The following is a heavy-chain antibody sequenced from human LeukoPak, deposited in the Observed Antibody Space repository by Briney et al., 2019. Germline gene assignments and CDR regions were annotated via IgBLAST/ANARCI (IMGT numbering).Heavy chain of an antibody. J-gene: IGHJ4*02. CDR2: ISSSSSYI. V-gene: IGHV3-21*01. CDR3: ASHYDSSGYYSPLDY. Sequence: KTGGSLRLSCAASGFTFSSYSMNWVRQAPGKGLEWVSSISSSSSYIYYADSVKCRFTISRDNAKNSLYLKMNSLRAEDTAVYYCASHYDSSGYYSPLDYWGQGTLVTVSS. D-gene: IGHD3-22*01. CDR1: GFTFSSYS.